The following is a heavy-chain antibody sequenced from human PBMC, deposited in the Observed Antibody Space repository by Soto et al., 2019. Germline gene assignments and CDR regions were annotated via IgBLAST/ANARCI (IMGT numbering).Heavy chain of an antibody. CDR1: GYTFTSYA. Sequence: ASVKVSCKASGYTFTSYAMHWVRQAPGQRLEWMGWINAGNGNTKYSQKFQGRVTITRDTSASTAYMELSSLRSEDTAVYYCARGRPTVTISMDYWGQGTLVTVSS. CDR3: ARGRPTVTISMDY. J-gene: IGHJ4*02. CDR2: INAGNGNT. V-gene: IGHV1-3*01. D-gene: IGHD4-4*01.